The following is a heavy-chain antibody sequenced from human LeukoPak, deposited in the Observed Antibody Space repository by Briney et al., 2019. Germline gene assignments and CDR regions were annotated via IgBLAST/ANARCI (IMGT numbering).Heavy chain of an antibody. V-gene: IGHV3-7*03. J-gene: IGHJ4*02. D-gene: IGHD3-10*01. Sequence: GGSLRLSCAASGFTFSSYWVSWVRQAPGKGVEWVANIKQDGSEKYYVDSVKARYTISRDNAKTSLHLQSNSLRAEDTAVYYCARDKTGSYYFDYWGQGTLVTVSS. CDR3: ARDKTGSYYFDY. CDR2: IKQDGSEK. CDR1: GFTFSSYW.